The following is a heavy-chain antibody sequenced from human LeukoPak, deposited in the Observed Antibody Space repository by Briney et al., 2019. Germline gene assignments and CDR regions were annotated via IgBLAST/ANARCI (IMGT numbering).Heavy chain of an antibody. CDR2: IYPGDSDT. J-gene: IGHJ1*01. Sequence: GESLKISCKGSGYSFTGYWIGWVRQMPGKGLEWMGIIYPGDSDTRYSPSFQGQVTISADKSISTAYLQWSSLKASDTAMYYCATSYCSSTSCYTNFQHWGQGTLVTVSS. CDR3: ATSYCSSTSCYTNFQH. CDR1: GYSFTGYW. D-gene: IGHD2-2*02. V-gene: IGHV5-51*01.